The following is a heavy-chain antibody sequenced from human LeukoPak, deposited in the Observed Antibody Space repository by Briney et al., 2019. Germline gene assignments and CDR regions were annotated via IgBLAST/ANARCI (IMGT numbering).Heavy chain of an antibody. J-gene: IGHJ4*02. CDR2: FSGSGGHT. D-gene: IGHD6-6*01. Sequence: GGSLRLSCAASGFTFSNYAMNWVRQAPGKGLEWVSSFSGSGGHTYYADSVKGRFTISRDDSKNTLYLQMDSLRAEDTAVYYCARDLGIAARPVFDHWGQGTLVTVSS. V-gene: IGHV3-23*01. CDR3: ARDLGIAARPVFDH. CDR1: GFTFSNYA.